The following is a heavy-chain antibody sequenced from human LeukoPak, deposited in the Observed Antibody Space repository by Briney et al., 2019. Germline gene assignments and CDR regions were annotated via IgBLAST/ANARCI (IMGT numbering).Heavy chain of an antibody. CDR3: ARPRFTMVRGWWVY. CDR1: GGSFSGYY. Sequence: PSETLSLTCAVYGGSFSGYYWSWIRQPPGKGLEWIGEINHSGSTNYNPSLKSRVTISVDTSKNQFSLKLSSVTAADTAVYYCARPRFTMVRGWWVYWGQGTLVTVSS. V-gene: IGHV4-34*01. D-gene: IGHD3-10*01. CDR2: INHSGST. J-gene: IGHJ4*02.